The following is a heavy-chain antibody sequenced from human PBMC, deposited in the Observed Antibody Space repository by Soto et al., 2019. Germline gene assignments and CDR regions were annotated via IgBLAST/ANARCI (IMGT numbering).Heavy chain of an antibody. Sequence: EVQLVESGGGLVQPGESLRLSCAASGFAFSGYWMHWVRQAPGKGLVWVSRIRSDGSSTSYADSVKGRFTISRDNAKNTLYLQMSSLRAEDTAVYYCARGDYFDYWGQGTLVTDSS. J-gene: IGHJ4*02. CDR1: GFAFSGYW. CDR2: IRSDGSST. V-gene: IGHV3-74*01. CDR3: ARGDYFDY.